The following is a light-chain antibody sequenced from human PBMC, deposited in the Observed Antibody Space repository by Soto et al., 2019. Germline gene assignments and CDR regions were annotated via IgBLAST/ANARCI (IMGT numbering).Light chain of an antibody. J-gene: IGLJ1*01. Sequence: QSVLTQPPSASGTPGQGVTISCTGTSNDVGNYNYVSWYQQHPGRAPKLMIYEVSNRPSGVSNRFSGSKSGNTASLTISGLQAGDEADYYCSSYTGSSPLYVFGTGTQLTVL. CDR3: SSYTGSSPLYV. CDR1: SNDVGNYNY. V-gene: IGLV2-14*01. CDR2: EVS.